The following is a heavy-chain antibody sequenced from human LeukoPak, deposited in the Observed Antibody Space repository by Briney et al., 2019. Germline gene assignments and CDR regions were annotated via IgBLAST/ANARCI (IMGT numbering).Heavy chain of an antibody. J-gene: IGHJ4*02. CDR1: GYTFTSYD. CDR2: MNPNSGNT. D-gene: IGHD2-2*01. CDR3: ATEDIVVVPEYYFDY. V-gene: IGHV1-8*01. Sequence: ASVKVSCKASGYTFTSYDINWVRQATGQGLEWMGWMNPNSGNTGYAQKFQGRVTMTRNTSISTAYMELSSLRSEDTAVYYCATEDIVVVPEYYFDYWGQGTLVTVSS.